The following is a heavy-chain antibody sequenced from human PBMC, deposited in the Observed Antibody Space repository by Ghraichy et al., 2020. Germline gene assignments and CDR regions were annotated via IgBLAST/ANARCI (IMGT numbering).Heavy chain of an antibody. D-gene: IGHD1-26*01. CDR2: IKSDGSRT. CDR3: ARGVKWGSDY. Sequence: LSLTCAASGFTFSSYWMHWVRQAPGKGLVWVSHIKSDGSRTSYADSVKGRFTISRDNAKDTLYLQMNSLRAEDTAVYFSARGVKWGSDYWGQGTLVTVSS. CDR1: GFTFSSYW. J-gene: IGHJ4*02. V-gene: IGHV3-74*01.